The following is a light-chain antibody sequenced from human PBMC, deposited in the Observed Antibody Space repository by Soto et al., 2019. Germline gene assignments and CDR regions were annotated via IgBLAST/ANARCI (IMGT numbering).Light chain of an antibody. CDR2: DTS. CDR1: QSVENY. V-gene: IGKV3-11*01. CDR3: HQRYIWPPLT. Sequence: EIVLTQSPATLSLSPGERATLSCRASQSVENYLAWFQQKRGQAPRLLIYDTSNRAAGIPDRFSGSWSGTDFTLTISSLEPEDFAVYYCHQRYIWPPLTFGGGTKVEIK. J-gene: IGKJ4*01.